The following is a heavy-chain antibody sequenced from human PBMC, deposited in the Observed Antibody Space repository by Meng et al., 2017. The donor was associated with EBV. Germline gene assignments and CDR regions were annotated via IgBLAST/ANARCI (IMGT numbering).Heavy chain of an antibody. D-gene: IGHD3-10*01. CDR3: ASESGRGFTPDY. J-gene: IGHJ4*02. Sequence: QGRWVQIGAEVKRPGSSVKGSCKPSGGTFRSEAIRWVRQAPGQGLEWMGGLIPMSDAPHYAQKFQGRVTITADESTSTHYMDLSGLRSEDTAVYYCASESGRGFTPDYWGQGTLVTVSS. CDR1: GGTFRSEA. CDR2: LIPMSDAP. V-gene: IGHV1-69*01.